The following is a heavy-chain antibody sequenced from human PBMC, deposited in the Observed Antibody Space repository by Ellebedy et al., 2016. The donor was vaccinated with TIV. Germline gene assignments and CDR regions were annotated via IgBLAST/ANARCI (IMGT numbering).Heavy chain of an antibody. CDR2: ISSGISI. V-gene: IGHV3-48*04. CDR1: GFTFSSYS. D-gene: IGHD4-17*01. CDR3: ARQTVATSVNDAFDI. Sequence: GESLKISCTASGFTFSSYSMTWVRRAPGKGLEWISYISSGISIYYADSVKGRFTISRDNAKNSLYLQMNSLRAEDTAVYYCARQTVATSVNDAFDIWGLGTVVTVSS. J-gene: IGHJ3*02.